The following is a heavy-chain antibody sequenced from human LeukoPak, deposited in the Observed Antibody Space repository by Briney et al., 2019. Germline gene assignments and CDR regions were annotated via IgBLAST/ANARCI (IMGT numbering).Heavy chain of an antibody. CDR2: ISGSGGST. CDR1: GFTVSSNS. J-gene: IGHJ5*02. V-gene: IGHV3-23*01. Sequence: GGSLRLSCTVSGFTVSSNSMSWVRQAPGKGLEWVSAISGSGGSTYYADSVKGRFTISRDNSKNTLYLQMNSLRAEDTAVYYCAKETAGQQLDTWFDPWGQGTLVTVSS. CDR3: AKETAGQQLDTWFDP. D-gene: IGHD6-13*01.